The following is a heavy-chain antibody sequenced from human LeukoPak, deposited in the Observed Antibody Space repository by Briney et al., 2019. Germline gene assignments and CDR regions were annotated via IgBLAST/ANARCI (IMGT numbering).Heavy chain of an antibody. Sequence: SETLSLTCTVSGGSISSGSYYWSWIRQPAGKGLEWIGRIYTSGSTNYNPSLKSRVTISVDTSKNQFSLKLSSVTAADTAVYYCAVEYRSSSGYFQHWGQGTLVTVSS. D-gene: IGHD6-6*01. CDR2: IYTSGST. CDR1: GGSISSGSYY. V-gene: IGHV4-61*02. CDR3: AVEYRSSSGYFQH. J-gene: IGHJ1*01.